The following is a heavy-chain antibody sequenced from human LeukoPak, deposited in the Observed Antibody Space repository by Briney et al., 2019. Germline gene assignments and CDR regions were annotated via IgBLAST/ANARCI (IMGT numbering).Heavy chain of an antibody. Sequence: ASVKVSCKASGGTFSSYAISWVRQAPGQGLEWMGGIIPIFGTANYAQKFQGRVTITTDESTSTAYMELSSLRSEDTAVYYCARGTYYYDSSGYYFDYWGQGTLVTVSS. CDR1: GGTFSSYA. V-gene: IGHV1-69*05. D-gene: IGHD3-22*01. CDR3: ARGTYYYDSSGYYFDY. J-gene: IGHJ4*02. CDR2: IIPIFGTA.